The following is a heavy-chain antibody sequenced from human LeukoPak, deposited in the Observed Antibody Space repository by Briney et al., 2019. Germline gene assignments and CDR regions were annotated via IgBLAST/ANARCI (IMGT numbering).Heavy chain of an antibody. Sequence: GGSLRLSCAASGFTFISYAMSWVRQAPGKGLEWVSSISNSGGRTFYTDSVKGRFTISRDNSKITLYLQMNSLRAEDTAVYYCAKSYNGYESKPDYWGQGTLVTVSS. CDR1: GFTFISYA. V-gene: IGHV3-23*01. CDR3: AKSYNGYESKPDY. D-gene: IGHD5-12*01. J-gene: IGHJ4*02. CDR2: ISNSGGRT.